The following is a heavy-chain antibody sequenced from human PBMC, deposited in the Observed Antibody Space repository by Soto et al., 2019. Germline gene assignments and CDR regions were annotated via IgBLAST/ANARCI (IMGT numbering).Heavy chain of an antibody. CDR1: GFTYTRYS. V-gene: IGHV3-21*06. Sequence: PGGSLRLSCAASGFTYTRYSMNWVRQAPGKGLEWVSSISSTTNYIYSGDSMKGRLTISRDNPKNSRYREMNSLRAEDTAVYYGARGSEDLTSNFDYWGQGTLVTVSS. J-gene: IGHJ4*02. CDR2: ISSTTNYI. CDR3: ARGSEDLTSNFDY.